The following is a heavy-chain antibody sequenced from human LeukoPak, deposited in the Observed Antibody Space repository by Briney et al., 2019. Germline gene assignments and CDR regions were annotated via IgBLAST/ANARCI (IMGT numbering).Heavy chain of an antibody. CDR2: ISGSGGST. CDR3: AKDSAAAGTSYFDY. J-gene: IGHJ4*02. Sequence: PGGSLRLSCAASGFTFGSYAMSWVRQAPGKGLEWVSAISGSGGSTYYADSVKGRFTISRDNSKNTLYLQMNSLRAEDTAVYYCAKDSAAAGTSYFDYWGQGTLVTVSS. CDR1: GFTFGSYA. D-gene: IGHD6-13*01. V-gene: IGHV3-23*01.